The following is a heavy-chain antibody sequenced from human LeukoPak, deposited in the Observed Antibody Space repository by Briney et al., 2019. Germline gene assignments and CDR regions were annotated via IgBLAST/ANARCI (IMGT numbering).Heavy chain of an antibody. D-gene: IGHD3-22*01. J-gene: IGHJ3*02. CDR2: IYYSGST. Sequence: SETLSLTCTVSGGSISSSSYYWGWIRQPPGKGLEWIGSIYYSGSTYYNPSLKSRVTISVDTSKNQFSLKLSSVTAADTAVYYCARDHYYDNAFDIWGQGTKVTVSS. CDR1: GGSISSSSYY. CDR3: ARDHYYDNAFDI. V-gene: IGHV4-39*07.